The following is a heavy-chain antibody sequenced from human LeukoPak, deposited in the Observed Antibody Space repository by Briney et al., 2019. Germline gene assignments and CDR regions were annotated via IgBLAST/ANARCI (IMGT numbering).Heavy chain of an antibody. J-gene: IGHJ3*02. CDR2: IYYSGST. CDR3: ARHGKGSGSYYHAFDI. D-gene: IGHD3-10*01. Sequence: GSLRLSCAASGFTFSSYEMNWVRQAPGKGLEWIGYIYYSGSTNYNPSLKSRVTISVDTSKNQFSLKLSSVTAADTAVYYCARHGKGSGSYYHAFDIWGQGTMVTVSS. V-gene: IGHV4-59*08. CDR1: GFTFSSYE.